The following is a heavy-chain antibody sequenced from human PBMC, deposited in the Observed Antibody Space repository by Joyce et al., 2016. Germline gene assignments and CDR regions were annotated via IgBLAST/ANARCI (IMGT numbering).Heavy chain of an antibody. CDR1: GASFSGYY. V-gene: IGHV4-34*02. D-gene: IGHD3-16*01. Sequence: QVQLQLWGAGLLKPSETLSLFCNVSGASFSGYYWNWLRQTPGKGLEWMGEISHRGGTTYNPSLKRRLSISLDTSRQAFSRRLSAVTAADTALYFCAGGPGAPSCLGRVIKTGWFDAWGQGALVTVSS. CDR2: ISHRGGT. CDR3: AGGPGAPSCLGRVIKTGWFDA. J-gene: IGHJ5*02.